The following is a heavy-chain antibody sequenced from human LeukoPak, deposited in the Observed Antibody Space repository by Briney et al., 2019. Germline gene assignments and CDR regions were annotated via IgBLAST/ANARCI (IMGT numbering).Heavy chain of an antibody. CDR2: IIPIFGTA. CDR1: GFTFTDHY. V-gene: IGHV1-69*13. D-gene: IGHD1-26*01. J-gene: IGHJ4*02. Sequence: ASVKVSCKTSGFTFTDHYFHWVRQAPGQGLERMGGIIPIFGTANYAQKFQGRVTITADESTSTAYMELSSLRSEDTAVYYCARAGRSGGYFDYWGQGTLVTVSS. CDR3: ARAGRSGGYFDY.